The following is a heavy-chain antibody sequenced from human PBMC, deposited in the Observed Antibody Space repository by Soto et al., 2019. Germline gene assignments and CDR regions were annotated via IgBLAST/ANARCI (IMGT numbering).Heavy chain of an antibody. CDR1: GYTFTSYG. D-gene: IGHD3-10*01. J-gene: IGHJ6*02. CDR3: ARDVDYYGSGSTLDV. CDR2: ISAYNGNT. V-gene: IGHV1-18*01. Sequence: ASVKFSCKASGYTFTSYGISWVRQAPGQGLEWMGWISAYNGNTNYAQKLQGRVTMTTDTSTSTAYMELRSLRSDDTAVYYCARDVDYYGSGSTLDVWGQGTTVTVSS.